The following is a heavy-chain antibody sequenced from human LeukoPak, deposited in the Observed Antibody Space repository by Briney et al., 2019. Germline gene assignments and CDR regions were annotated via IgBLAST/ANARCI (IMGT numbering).Heavy chain of an antibody. CDR1: GFSFSTSW. J-gene: IGHJ3*02. V-gene: IGHV3-7*01. Sequence: PGGSLRLSCAASGFSFSTSWMSWVRQAPGEGLEWVANIKQDGSETYYVDSVKGRFSISRDNAKNSLYLQMNSLRAGDTAVYYCATGYGDTYAFDTWGQGTMVTVSS. CDR3: ATGYGDTYAFDT. CDR2: IKQDGSET. D-gene: IGHD4-17*01.